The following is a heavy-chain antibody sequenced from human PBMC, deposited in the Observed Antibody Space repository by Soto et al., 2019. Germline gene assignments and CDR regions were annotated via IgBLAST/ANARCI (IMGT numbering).Heavy chain of an antibody. CDR1: GFTFTSSA. CDR3: AADATAWQQMVPSDY. CDR2: IAVGSGYT. V-gene: IGHV1-58*01. D-gene: IGHD2-8*01. Sequence: ASVKVSCKASGFTFTSSAFQWERQARGQRLEWIGWIAVGSGYTNYAQRFQDRVTLTRDMSTATTYMELSRLTSEDTAIYYCAADATAWQQMVPSDYWGQGTLVSVSS. J-gene: IGHJ4*02.